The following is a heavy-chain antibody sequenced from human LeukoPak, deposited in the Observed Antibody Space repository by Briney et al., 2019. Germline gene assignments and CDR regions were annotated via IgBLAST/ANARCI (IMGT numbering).Heavy chain of an antibody. CDR1: GFIFSRYW. CDR2: ISSSSSYI. D-gene: IGHD2-2*01. J-gene: IGHJ3*02. V-gene: IGHV3-21*01. Sequence: GGSLRLSCATSGFIFSRYWMNWVRQAPGKGLEWVSSISSSSSYIYYADSVKGRFTISRDNAKNSLYLQMNSLRAEDTAVYYCAREGIVVVPAAKSDDAFDIWGQGTMVTVSS. CDR3: AREGIVVVPAAKSDDAFDI.